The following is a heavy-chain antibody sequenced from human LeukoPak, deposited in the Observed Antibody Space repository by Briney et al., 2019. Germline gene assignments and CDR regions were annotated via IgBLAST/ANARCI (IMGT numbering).Heavy chain of an antibody. Sequence: GASVKVSCKASGGTFSSYAISWVRQAPGQGLEWMGGIIHIFGTANYAQKFQGRVTITADESTSTAYMELSSLRSEDTAVYYCARKGYCSGGSCYLDAFDIWGQGTMVTVSS. CDR2: IIHIFGTA. J-gene: IGHJ3*02. CDR1: GGTFSSYA. V-gene: IGHV1-69*13. D-gene: IGHD2-15*01. CDR3: ARKGYCSGGSCYLDAFDI.